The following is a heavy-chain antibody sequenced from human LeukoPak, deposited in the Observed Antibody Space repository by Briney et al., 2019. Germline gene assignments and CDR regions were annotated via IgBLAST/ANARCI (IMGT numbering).Heavy chain of an antibody. CDR1: GGSFSGYY. CDR3: ARSVSSGYYQYYFDY. J-gene: IGHJ4*02. Sequence: SETLSLTCAVYGGSFSGYYWSWIRQPPGKGLEWIGYIYYSGSTNYNPSLKSRVTISVDTSKNQFSLKLSSVTAADTAVYYCARSVSSGYYQYYFDYWGQGTLVTVSS. D-gene: IGHD3-22*01. V-gene: IGHV4-59*01. CDR2: IYYSGST.